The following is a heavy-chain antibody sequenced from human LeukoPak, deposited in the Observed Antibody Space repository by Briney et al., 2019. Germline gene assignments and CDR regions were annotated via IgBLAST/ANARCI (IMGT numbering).Heavy chain of an antibody. J-gene: IGHJ6*03. Sequence: GGSLRLSCAASGFTVSSNYMSWVRQAPGKGLEWVGFIRSKAYGGTTEYAASVKGRFTISRDDSKSIAYLQMNSLKTEDTAVYYCTREDSSSWFYYYYYMDVWGKGTTVTISS. CDR3: TREDSSSWFYYYYYMDV. CDR1: GFTVSSNY. CDR2: IRSKAYGGTT. D-gene: IGHD6-13*01. V-gene: IGHV3-49*04.